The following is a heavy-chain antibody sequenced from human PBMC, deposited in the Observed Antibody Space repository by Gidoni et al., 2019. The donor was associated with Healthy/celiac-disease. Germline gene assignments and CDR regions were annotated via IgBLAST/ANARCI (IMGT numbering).Heavy chain of an antibody. CDR2: IYWDDDK. CDR3: AHRQGGFVGATVPLFDY. Sequence: QITLKESGPTVVKPTQTRTLNCTFAGFSLSTSGVGVGWIRQPPGKALEWLALIYWDDDKRYSPSLKSRLTITKDTSTNQVVLTLTNIDPVDTATYYCAHRQGGFVGATVPLFDYWGQGTLVTVSS. V-gene: IGHV2-5*02. D-gene: IGHD1-26*01. J-gene: IGHJ4*02. CDR1: GFSLSTSGVG.